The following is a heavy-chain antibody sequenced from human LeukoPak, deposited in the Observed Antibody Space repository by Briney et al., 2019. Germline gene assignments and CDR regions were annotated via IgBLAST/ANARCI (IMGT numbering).Heavy chain of an antibody. CDR3: ARDTREDTAMAYFDY. Sequence: SETLSLTCTVFGSSIGSYSWSWIRQPPGKGLEWIGYIYYSGSTKYNPSLKSRVTISVDTSKNQFSLNLSCVTAADTAVYYCARDTREDTAMAYFDYWGQGTLVTVSS. J-gene: IGHJ4*02. CDR1: GSSIGSYS. CDR2: IYYSGST. V-gene: IGHV4-59*01. D-gene: IGHD5-18*01.